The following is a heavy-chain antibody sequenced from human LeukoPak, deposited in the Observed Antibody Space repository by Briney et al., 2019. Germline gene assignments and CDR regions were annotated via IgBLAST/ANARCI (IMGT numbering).Heavy chain of an antibody. CDR1: GFTFSSYA. CDR3: AKEGPYGLFDWFPQYYFDY. D-gene: IGHD3-9*01. J-gene: IGHJ4*02. CDR2: ISGSGGST. Sequence: PGGSLRLSCAASGFTFSSYAMSWVRQAPGKGLEWVSAISGSGGSTYYADSVKGRFTISRDNSKNTLYLQMSSLRAEDTAVYYCAKEGPYGLFDWFPQYYFDYWGQGTLVTVSS. V-gene: IGHV3-23*01.